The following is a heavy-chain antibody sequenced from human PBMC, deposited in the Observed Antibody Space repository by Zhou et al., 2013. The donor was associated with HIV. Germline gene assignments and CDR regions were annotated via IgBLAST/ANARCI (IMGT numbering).Heavy chain of an antibody. CDR2: MSPNSGGT. J-gene: IGHJ4*02. V-gene: IGHV1-2*02. D-gene: IGHD3-10*01. CDR3: ARARYYYGSGSYYPFDY. CDR1: GYSFTTYD. Sequence: QVQLVQSGAEVKKPGASVRVSCKASGYSFTTYDINWVRQATGQGLEWMGWMSPNSGGTNYAQKFQGRVTMTRDTSISTAYMELSRLRSDDTAVYYCARARYYYGSGSYYPFDYWGQGTLVTVSS.